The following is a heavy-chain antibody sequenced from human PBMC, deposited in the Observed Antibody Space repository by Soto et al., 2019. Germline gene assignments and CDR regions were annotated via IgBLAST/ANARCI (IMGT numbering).Heavy chain of an antibody. J-gene: IGHJ6*02. CDR2: ISAYNGNT. Sequence: QVQLVQCGAEVKKPGASVKVSCKASGYTFTSYGISWVRQAPGQGLEWMGWISAYNGNTNYAQKLQGRVTMTTDTSTSTAYMELRSLRSDDTAVYYCARVNYYDSSGYRYGMDVWGQGTTVTVSS. CDR1: GYTFTSYG. V-gene: IGHV1-18*01. CDR3: ARVNYYDSSGYRYGMDV. D-gene: IGHD3-22*01.